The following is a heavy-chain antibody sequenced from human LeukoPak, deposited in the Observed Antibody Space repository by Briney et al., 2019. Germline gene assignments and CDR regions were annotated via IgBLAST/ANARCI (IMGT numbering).Heavy chain of an antibody. CDR3: AREGLSGSSDAMDV. CDR2: ISSSGSII. V-gene: IGHV3-48*03. Sequence: QPGGSLRLSCAASGFSFSSYEMNWVRQAPGKGLEWVSYISSSGSIIYYADSVKGRFTISRDNAKNSLYPQMNSLRAEDTAVYYCAREGLSGSSDAMDVWGQGTTVIVSS. CDR1: GFSFSSYE. J-gene: IGHJ6*02. D-gene: IGHD1-26*01.